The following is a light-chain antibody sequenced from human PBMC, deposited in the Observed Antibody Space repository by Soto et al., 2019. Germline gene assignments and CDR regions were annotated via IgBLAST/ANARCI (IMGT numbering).Light chain of an antibody. Sequence: EIVLTQSPGTLSLSPGERATHSCRASQSVSYSYLAWYQQKPGQAPRLLIYCASSRATGIPDRFSGSGSGTDFTLTISRLEPEDFAVYYCHQYGSSPPITFGQGTRLEIK. V-gene: IGKV3-20*01. CDR3: HQYGSSPPIT. J-gene: IGKJ5*01. CDR1: QSVSYSY. CDR2: CAS.